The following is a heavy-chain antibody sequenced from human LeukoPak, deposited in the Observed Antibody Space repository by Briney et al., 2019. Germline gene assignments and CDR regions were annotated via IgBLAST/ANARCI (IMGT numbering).Heavy chain of an antibody. V-gene: IGHV1-18*01. CDR3: ARDFSPFCGGDCPADF. D-gene: IGHD2-21*02. CDR2: ISAYNGNT. Sequence: ASVKVSCKASGYTFTSYGISWVRQAPGQGLEWMGWISAYNGNTNYAQKLQGRVTMTTDTSTSTAYMELRSLTSDDTAVYYCARDFSPFCGGDCPADFWGRGTLVTVSS. CDR1: GYTFTSYG. J-gene: IGHJ4*02.